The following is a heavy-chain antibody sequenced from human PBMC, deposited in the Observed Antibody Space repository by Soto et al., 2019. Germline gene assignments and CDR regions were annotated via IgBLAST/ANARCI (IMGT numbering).Heavy chain of an antibody. CDR3: ARFELRFLEWLMGPNGMDV. V-gene: IGHV3-48*03. CDR1: GFTFSSYE. J-gene: IGHJ6*02. D-gene: IGHD3-3*01. CDR2: ISSSGSTI. Sequence: EVQLVESGGGLVQPGGSLRLSCAASGFTFSSYEMNWVRQAPGEGLEWVSYISSSGSTIYYADSVKGRFTISRDNAKNSLYLQMNSLRAEDTAVYYCARFELRFLEWLMGPNGMDVWGQGTTVTVSS.